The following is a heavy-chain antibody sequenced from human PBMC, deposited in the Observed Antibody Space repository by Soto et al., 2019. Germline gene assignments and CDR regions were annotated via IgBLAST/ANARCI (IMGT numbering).Heavy chain of an antibody. D-gene: IGHD3-10*01. CDR1: GFTFSDYY. CDR3: ARVKWFGGYNWFDP. CDR2: ISSSGSTI. V-gene: IGHV3-11*01. J-gene: IGHJ5*02. Sequence: PGGSLRLSCAASGFTFSDYYMSWIRQAPGKGLEWVSYISSSGSTIYYADSVKGRFTISRDNAKNSLYLQMNSLRAEDTAVYYCARVKWFGGYNWFDPWGQGTLVTVSS.